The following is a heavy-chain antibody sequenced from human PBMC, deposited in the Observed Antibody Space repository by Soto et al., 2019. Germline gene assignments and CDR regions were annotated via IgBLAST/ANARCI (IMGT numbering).Heavy chain of an antibody. V-gene: IGHV3-48*01. Sequence: EVQVVESGRVLVQPGRSLRLSCEASGFTFNTFGMNWVSQAPGKGLEWISYISITSTTIHYPNSVKGRYAISRDNANNSLYLQMDSLRVDDTVVYYCARDGAMTGVFDYWGPGTLVTVSS. D-gene: IGHD3-9*01. CDR3: ARDGAMTGVFDY. CDR2: ISITSTTI. CDR1: GFTFNTFG. J-gene: IGHJ4*02.